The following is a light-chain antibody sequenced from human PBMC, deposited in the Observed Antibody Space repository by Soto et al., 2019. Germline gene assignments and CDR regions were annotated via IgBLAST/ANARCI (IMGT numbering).Light chain of an antibody. CDR3: QQYNDWPIT. Sequence: EVVLAQSPATLSVSPVERVTLSCRASQSVSDNVAWYQQRPGQSPRLLMHSASARAAGLPARFSGSGSGTEFSLSIHSLQSEDFAVYFCQQYNDWPITFGQGTRREIK. V-gene: IGKV3-15*01. CDR2: SAS. CDR1: QSVSDN. J-gene: IGKJ5*01.